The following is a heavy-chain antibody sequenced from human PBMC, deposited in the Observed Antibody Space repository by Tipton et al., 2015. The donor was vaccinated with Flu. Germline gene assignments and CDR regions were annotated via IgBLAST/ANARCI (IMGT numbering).Heavy chain of an antibody. Sequence: TLSLTCIVYGASFSNYYWSWIRQPPGKALEWIGEINHSGSANYNPSLKTRVTISVDASKNQFSLMLSSVTAADTAVYYCARSIAVSGKFDPWGQGTLDTVSS. CDR1: GASFSNYY. D-gene: IGHD6-19*01. J-gene: IGHJ5*02. CDR2: INHSGSA. CDR3: ARSIAVSGKFDP. V-gene: IGHV4-34*01.